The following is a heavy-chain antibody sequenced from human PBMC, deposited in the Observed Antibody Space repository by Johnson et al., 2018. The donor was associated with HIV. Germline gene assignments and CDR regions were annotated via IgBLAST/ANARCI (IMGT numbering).Heavy chain of an antibody. CDR1: GFTFSSYA. V-gene: IGHV3-30-3*01. Sequence: VQLVESGGGVVQPERSLRLSCAASGFTFSSYAMHWVRQAPGKGLEWVAVISYDGSNKYYADSVKGRFTISRDNAKNSLYLQMNSLRVEDTSVYYCARIPGRRDVFDIWGQGTMVTVSS. CDR2: ISYDGSNK. CDR3: ARIPGRRDVFDI. D-gene: IGHD7-27*01. J-gene: IGHJ3*02.